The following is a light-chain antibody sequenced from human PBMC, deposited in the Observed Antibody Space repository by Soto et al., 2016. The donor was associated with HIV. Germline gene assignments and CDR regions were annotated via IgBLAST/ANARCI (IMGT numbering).Light chain of an antibody. CDR2: DKK. V-gene: IGLV3-19*01. J-gene: IGLJ2*01. CDR1: SLRSYY. Sequence: SSEVTQDPAVSVALGQTVRITCQGDSLRSYYASWYQQKPGQAPALVIYDKKNRPSGIPDRFSGSSSGNTASLTITGAQAEDEADYYCKSRDSSGNVVFGGGTKLTVL. CDR3: KSRDSSGNVV.